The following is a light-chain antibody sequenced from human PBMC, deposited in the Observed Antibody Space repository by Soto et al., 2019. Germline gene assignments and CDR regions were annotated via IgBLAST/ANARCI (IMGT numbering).Light chain of an antibody. CDR2: DVS. V-gene: IGLV2-14*01. J-gene: IGLJ2*01. CDR3: SSYTSSSTLV. CDR1: SSDVGGYNY. Sequence: QSVLTQPASVSGSPGQSITISCTGTSSDVGGYNYVSWYQQHPGKAPKVMLYDVSNRPSGVSNRFSGSKSGNTASLTISGLQAEDEADYYCSSYTSSSTLVFGGGTQLTVL.